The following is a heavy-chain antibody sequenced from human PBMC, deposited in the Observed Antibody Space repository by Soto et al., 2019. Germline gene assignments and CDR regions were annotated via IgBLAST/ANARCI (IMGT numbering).Heavy chain of an antibody. D-gene: IGHD2-15*01. CDR1: GFTFDSYA. CDR2: IGGSGGHT. V-gene: IGHV3-23*01. J-gene: IGHJ5*02. Sequence: PGGSLRLSCAASGFTFDSYAMSWVRQAPGKGLEWVSSIGGSGGHTYYADSVKGRFTISRDNSKNTLYLQMNSLRAEDTAVYYCSRPLCSSGSCYTWFDPWGHGTLLTVSS. CDR3: SRPLCSSGSCYTWFDP.